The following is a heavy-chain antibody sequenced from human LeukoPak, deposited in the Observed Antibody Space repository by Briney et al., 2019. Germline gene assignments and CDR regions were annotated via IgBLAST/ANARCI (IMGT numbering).Heavy chain of an antibody. CDR1: GFTFSNFL. D-gene: IGHD5-24*01. CDR3: ARETDGYSDY. Sequence: GGSLRLSCAASGFTFSNFLMTWVRQAPGKGPEWVSAISGSGGDTYYADSVKGRFTISRDNSKNTLYLQMNSLRAEDTAVYYCARETDGYSDYWGQGTLVTVSS. V-gene: IGHV3-23*01. CDR2: ISGSGGDT. J-gene: IGHJ4*02.